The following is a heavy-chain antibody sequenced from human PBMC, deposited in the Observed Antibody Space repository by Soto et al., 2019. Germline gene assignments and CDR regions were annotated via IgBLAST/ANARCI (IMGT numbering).Heavy chain of an antibody. CDR2: IKQDGSEK. V-gene: IGHV3-7*05. CDR1: GFTFSSYW. Sequence: EVQLVESGGGLVQPGGSLRLSCAASGFTFSSYWMSWVRQAPGKGLEWVANIKQDGSEKYYVDSVKGRFTISRDNAKNSLYLQMNSRRAEDTAVYYCARYIRITMIVVDMNWFDPWGQGTLVTVSS. CDR3: ARYIRITMIVVDMNWFDP. D-gene: IGHD3-22*01. J-gene: IGHJ5*02.